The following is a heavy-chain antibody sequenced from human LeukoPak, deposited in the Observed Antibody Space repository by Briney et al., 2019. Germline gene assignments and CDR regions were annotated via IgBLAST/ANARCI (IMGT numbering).Heavy chain of an antibody. J-gene: IGHJ4*02. V-gene: IGHV3-43D*03. Sequence: GGSLRLSCAASGFTFSSYAMHWVRQAPGKGLEWVSLISWDGGSTYYADSVKGRFTISRDNSKNSLYLQMNSLRAEDTALYYCAKGLFSGWYGAAITDYYFDYWGQGTLVTVSS. CDR3: AKGLFSGWYGAAITDYYFDY. CDR1: GFTFSSYA. D-gene: IGHD6-19*01. CDR2: ISWDGGST.